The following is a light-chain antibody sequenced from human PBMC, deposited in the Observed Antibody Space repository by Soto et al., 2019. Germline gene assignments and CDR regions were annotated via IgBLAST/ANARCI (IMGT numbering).Light chain of an antibody. V-gene: IGKV3-20*01. CDR2: GAS. J-gene: IGKJ5*01. CDR3: QQYGGSPLIT. CDR1: QSVFNSY. Sequence: EIVLTQSPGTLSLSPGERATLSCRASQSVFNSYLAWYQQKPGQAPRLLIYGASSRATAIPDRFSGSGSGTGFTLTISRLEPGDFAVYYCQQYGGSPLITFGQGTRLEIK.